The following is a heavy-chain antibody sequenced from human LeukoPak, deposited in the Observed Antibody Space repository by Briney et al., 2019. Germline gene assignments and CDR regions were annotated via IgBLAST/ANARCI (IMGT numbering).Heavy chain of an antibody. CDR3: ARNSPRGYAHAFDI. CDR1: GGSICSYY. CDR2: IYYSGST. V-gene: IGHV4-59*01. Sequence: KPSETLSLTXTVSGGSICSYYWSWIRQTPGKGLEWLGYIYYSGSTNYNPSLKSRVTISVDTSKNQFSLKLSSVTAADTAVYYCARNSPRGYAHAFDIWGQGTMVTVSS. J-gene: IGHJ3*02. D-gene: IGHD5-12*01.